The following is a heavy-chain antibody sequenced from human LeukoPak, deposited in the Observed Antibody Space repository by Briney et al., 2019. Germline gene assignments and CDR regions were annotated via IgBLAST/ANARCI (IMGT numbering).Heavy chain of an antibody. J-gene: IGHJ6*02. Sequence: GGSLRLSCAASGFTFSSYSMDWVRQAPGKGLEWLSYVSSSGGNIQYADSVKGRFTISRDNAKNSLYLQMNNLKAEDTAVYYCARDTYYYDSSARGRSYYGMDVWGQGTTVTVSS. V-gene: IGHV3-48*04. CDR3: ARDTYYYDSSARGRSYYGMDV. CDR2: VSSSGGNI. CDR1: GFTFSSYS. D-gene: IGHD3-22*01.